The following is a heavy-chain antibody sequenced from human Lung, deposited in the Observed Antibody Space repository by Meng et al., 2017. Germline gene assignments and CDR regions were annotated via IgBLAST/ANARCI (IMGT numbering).Heavy chain of an antibody. CDR3: ARGPTTMAHDFDY. CDR2: INHSGST. V-gene: IGHV4-34*01. Sequence: GAGLLKPSESRSLTCVVSGGSFRYYYWSWIRQPPGKGLEWIGEINHSGSTNYNPSLESRATISVDTSQNNLSLKLSSVTAADSAVYYCARGPTTMAHDFDYWGQGTLVTVVS. D-gene: IGHD4-11*01. CDR1: GGSFRYYY. J-gene: IGHJ4*02.